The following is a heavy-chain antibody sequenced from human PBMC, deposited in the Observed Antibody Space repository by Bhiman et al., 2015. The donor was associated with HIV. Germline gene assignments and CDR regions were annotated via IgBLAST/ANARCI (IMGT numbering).Heavy chain of an antibody. V-gene: IGHV3-30*18. D-gene: IGHD2-8*02. CDR1: GFTFSNHG. CDR2: VSYDGSNK. CDR3: AKSGLFVLVVYAPDVFDI. Sequence: QVQLVESGGGVVQPGGSLRLSCAASGFTFSNHGMNWVRQAPGKGLEWVAVVSYDGSNKYYADSVKGRFTVSRDNSKNTLYLQMNSLRAEDTAVYYCAKSGLFVLVVYAPDVFDIWGQGDNGHRLF. J-gene: IGHJ3*02.